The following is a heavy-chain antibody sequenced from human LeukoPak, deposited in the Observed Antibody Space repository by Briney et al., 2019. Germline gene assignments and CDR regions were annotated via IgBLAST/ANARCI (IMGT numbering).Heavy chain of an antibody. D-gene: IGHD3-10*01. Sequence: SETLSLTCTLSRGSISGFYWSWIRQPPGKGLEWIGYIYYSGSSNYNPSLKSRVTISVDTSKDQFSLKLSSVTAADTAVYYCARNRASGTPYFDYWGQGRLVTVSS. V-gene: IGHV4-59*08. CDR1: RGSISGFY. J-gene: IGHJ4*02. CDR2: IYYSGSS. CDR3: ARNRASGTPYFDY.